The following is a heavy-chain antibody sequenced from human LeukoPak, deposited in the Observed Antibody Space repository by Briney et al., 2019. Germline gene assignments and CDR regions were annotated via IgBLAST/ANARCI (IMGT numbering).Heavy chain of an antibody. V-gene: IGHV1-18*01. CDR3: AGCSSTSCYLSPFDY. J-gene: IGHJ4*02. CDR1: GYTFTSYG. Sequence: EASVKVSCKASGYTFTSYGISWVRQAPGQGLEWMGWISAYNGNTNYAQKLQGRVTMTTDASTSTAYMELRSLRSDDTAVYYCAGCSSTSCYLSPFDYWGQGTLVTVSS. CDR2: ISAYNGNT. D-gene: IGHD2-2*01.